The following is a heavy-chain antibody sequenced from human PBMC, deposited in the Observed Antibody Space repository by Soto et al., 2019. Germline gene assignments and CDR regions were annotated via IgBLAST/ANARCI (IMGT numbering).Heavy chain of an antibody. CDR3: AFNMAARRNWYFDL. J-gene: IGHJ2*01. V-gene: IGHV3-72*01. D-gene: IGHD6-6*01. Sequence: QSGGSLRLSCAASGFTFSDHYMDWVRQAPGKGLEWVGRTRNKANSYTTEYAASVKGRFTISRDDSKNSLYLQMNSLKTEDTAVYYCAFNMAARRNWYFDLWGRGTLVTVSS. CDR2: TRNKANSYTT. CDR1: GFTFSDHY.